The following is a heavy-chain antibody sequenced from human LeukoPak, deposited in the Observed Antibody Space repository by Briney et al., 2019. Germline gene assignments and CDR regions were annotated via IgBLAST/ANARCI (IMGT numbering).Heavy chain of an antibody. CDR3: AAYYDSSGYHLY. V-gene: IGHV1-69*05. J-gene: IGHJ4*02. CDR1: GYTFTGYY. D-gene: IGHD3-22*01. Sequence: SVKVSCKASGYTFTGYYMHWVRQAPGQGLEWMGGIIPIFGTANYAQKFQGRVTITTDESTSTAYMELSSLRSEDTAVYYCAAYYDSSGYHLYWGQGTLVTVSS. CDR2: IIPIFGTA.